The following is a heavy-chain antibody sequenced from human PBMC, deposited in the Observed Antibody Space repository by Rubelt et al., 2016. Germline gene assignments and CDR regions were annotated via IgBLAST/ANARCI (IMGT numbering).Heavy chain of an antibody. V-gene: IGHV3-33*01. Sequence: QVQLVESGGGVVQPGRSLRLSCAASGITFSTYNIHWVRQAPGRGLEWVAVIWYDGSNIHYADSVKGRFTISRDKSKNLLYRQMYSLGAEDTAVYYCARERLTTGYDFWGQGTLVTVSS. CDR2: IWYDGSNI. J-gene: IGHJ4*02. D-gene: IGHD1-1*01. CDR1: GITFSTYN. CDR3: ARERLTTGYDF.